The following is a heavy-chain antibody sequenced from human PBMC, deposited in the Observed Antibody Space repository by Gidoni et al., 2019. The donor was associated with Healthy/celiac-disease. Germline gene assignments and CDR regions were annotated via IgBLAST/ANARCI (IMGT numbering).Heavy chain of an antibody. J-gene: IGHJ5*02. CDR3: ASKGHTITMVRGRYPRNWFDP. Sequence: QVQLQQWGAGLLKPSETLSLTCAVYGGSFSGYYWSWIRQPPGKGLEWIGEINHSGSTNYNPSLKSRVTISVDTSKNQFSLKLSSVTAADTAVYYCASKGHTITMVRGRYPRNWFDPWGQGTLVTVSS. CDR1: GGSFSGYY. CDR2: INHSGST. V-gene: IGHV4-34*01. D-gene: IGHD3-10*01.